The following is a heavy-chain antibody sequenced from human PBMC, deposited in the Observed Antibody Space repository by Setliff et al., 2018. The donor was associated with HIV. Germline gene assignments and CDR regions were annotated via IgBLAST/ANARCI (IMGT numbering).Heavy chain of an antibody. V-gene: IGHV1-3*01. CDR3: VGGRGGFFDEPFDM. J-gene: IGHJ3*02. CDR1: GYSFSSYA. Sequence: ASVKVSCKASGYSFSSYAIHWVRQAAGQSPEWLGWINAAISHTKYSPKFQDRVTLTTDTSAGTIHMEMRSLRSEDTAVYYCVGGRGGFFDEPFDMWGPGTRVTVSS. D-gene: IGHD3-16*01. CDR2: INAAISHT.